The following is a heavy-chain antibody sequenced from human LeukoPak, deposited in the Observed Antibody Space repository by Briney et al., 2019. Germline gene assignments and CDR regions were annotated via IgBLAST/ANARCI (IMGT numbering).Heavy chain of an antibody. V-gene: IGHV3-33*01. CDR1: RFTFSRYG. CDR2: IWYDGSKK. Sequence: GRSLRLSCAASRFTFSRYGMHWVRQAPGKGLEWVAVIWYDGSKKNYADSVKGRFTISRDNSKNTLNLQMTSLRAEDTAVYYCARVSEDYSSGWYEEYFQYWGQGTLVIVSS. J-gene: IGHJ1*01. D-gene: IGHD6-19*01. CDR3: ARVSEDYSSGWYEEYFQY.